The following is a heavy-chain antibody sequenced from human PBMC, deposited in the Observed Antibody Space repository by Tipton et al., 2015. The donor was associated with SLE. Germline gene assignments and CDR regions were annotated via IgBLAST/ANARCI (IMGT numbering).Heavy chain of an antibody. J-gene: IGHJ4*02. D-gene: IGHD3-10*01. V-gene: IGHV4-39*07. Sequence: TLSLTCTVSGGSISSSSYYWGWIRQPPGKGLEWIGSIYYSGSTYYNPSLKSRVTISVDTSKNQFSLKLSSVTAADTAVYYCASITMVRGVDYWGQGTLVTVSS. CDR1: GGSISSSSYY. CDR2: IYYSGST. CDR3: ASITMVRGVDY.